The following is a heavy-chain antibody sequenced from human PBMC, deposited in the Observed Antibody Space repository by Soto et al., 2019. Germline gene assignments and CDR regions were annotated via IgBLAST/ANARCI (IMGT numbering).Heavy chain of an antibody. CDR3: ARARDHYDILTGFSDYYYLDV. D-gene: IGHD3-9*01. V-gene: IGHV1-3*01. CDR2: INAGNGNT. J-gene: IGHJ6*03. CDR1: GYTFTSYA. Sequence: QVQLVQSGAEVKKPGASVKVSCKASGYTFTSYAMHWVRQAPGQRLEWMGWINAGNGNTKYSQKFQGRVTITRDTSASTSYMELSSLRSEDTAVYYCARARDHYDILTGFSDYYYLDVWGKGTTVTVSS.